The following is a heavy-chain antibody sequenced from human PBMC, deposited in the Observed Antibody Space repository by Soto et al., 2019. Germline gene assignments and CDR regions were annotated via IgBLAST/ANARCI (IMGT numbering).Heavy chain of an antibody. J-gene: IGHJ4*02. D-gene: IGHD3-10*01. Sequence: SLRLSCAASGFTFSSYAMSWVRQAPGKGLELVSAISGSGGSTYYADSVKGRFTISRDNSKNTLYLQMSSLRAEDTAVYYCAKDLLMVRGVAYFDYWGQGTLVTVSS. CDR1: GFTFSSYA. V-gene: IGHV3-23*01. CDR2: ISGSGGST. CDR3: AKDLLMVRGVAYFDY.